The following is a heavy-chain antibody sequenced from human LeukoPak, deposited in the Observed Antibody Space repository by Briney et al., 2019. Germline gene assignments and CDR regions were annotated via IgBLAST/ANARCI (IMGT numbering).Heavy chain of an antibody. Sequence: SGPTLVNPTQTLTLTCACSGFSLTTDGVAVGWVRQPPGTALEWLTLFYWDDDVRYSPSLRNRLRITKDTSKNQVILSMTDMDPADTGTYYCAHSNRDGYRGIAFYYFDYWGQGILVTVSS. CDR2: FYWDDDV. CDR1: GFSLTTDGVA. J-gene: IGHJ4*02. V-gene: IGHV2-5*02. CDR3: AHSNRDGYRGIAFYYFDY. D-gene: IGHD5-24*01.